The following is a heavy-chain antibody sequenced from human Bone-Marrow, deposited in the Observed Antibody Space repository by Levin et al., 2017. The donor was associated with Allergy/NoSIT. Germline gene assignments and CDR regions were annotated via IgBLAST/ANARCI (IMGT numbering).Heavy chain of an antibody. V-gene: IGHV3-48*01. CDR1: GFTFSTYN. Sequence: GGSLRLSCEASGFTFSTYNMHWDRQAPGKGLEWISFITRSLNIIHYADSVKGRFTISRDNAKNSLFLHMNSLRAEDTAIYYCAGDFSVEEYPSASFDSWGPGTLVTVST. CDR3: AGDFSVEEYPSASFDS. CDR2: ITRSLNII. J-gene: IGHJ4*02. D-gene: IGHD3-10*01.